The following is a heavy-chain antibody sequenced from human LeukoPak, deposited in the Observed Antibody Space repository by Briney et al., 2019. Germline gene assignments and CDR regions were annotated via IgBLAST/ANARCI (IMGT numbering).Heavy chain of an antibody. Sequence: GSLRLSCAASGFTFSTYNMNWIRQPPGKGLEWIGEINHSGSINYNPSLKSRVTISVDTSKNQFSLKLSSVTAADTAVYYCARGRPPHNFHSSLRGLNWFDPWGQGTLVTVSS. J-gene: IGHJ5*02. CDR1: GFTFSTYN. V-gene: IGHV4-34*01. CDR2: INHSGSI. D-gene: IGHD3-22*01. CDR3: ARGRPPHNFHSSLRGLNWFDP.